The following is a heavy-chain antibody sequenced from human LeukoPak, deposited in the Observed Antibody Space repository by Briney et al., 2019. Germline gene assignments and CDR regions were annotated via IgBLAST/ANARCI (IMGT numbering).Heavy chain of an antibody. D-gene: IGHD1-26*01. Sequence: QPGGSLRLSCAASGFALSSYGMYWVRQTPDKGLEWVAYSRRDGTYVNYADSVKGRFIISRDNSKDTLGLQMNSLSVEDTALYYCASGGPTRGTLASWGQGTLVPVSS. J-gene: IGHJ4*02. CDR1: GFALSSYG. CDR2: SRRDGTYV. V-gene: IGHV3-30*02. CDR3: ASGGPTRGTLAS.